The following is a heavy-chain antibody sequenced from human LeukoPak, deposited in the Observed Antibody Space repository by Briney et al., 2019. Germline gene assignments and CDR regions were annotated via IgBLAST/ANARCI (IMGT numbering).Heavy chain of an antibody. CDR3: AKETYYYDSSGYLFDY. CDR2: ISGSGGST. Sequence: GGSLRLSCAASGFTFSSYAMSWVRQAPGKGLEWVSAISGSGGSTYYADSVKGRSTISRDNSKNTLYLQMNSLRAEDTAVYYCAKETYYYDSSGYLFDYWGQGTLVTVSS. CDR1: GFTFSSYA. J-gene: IGHJ4*02. D-gene: IGHD3-22*01. V-gene: IGHV3-23*01.